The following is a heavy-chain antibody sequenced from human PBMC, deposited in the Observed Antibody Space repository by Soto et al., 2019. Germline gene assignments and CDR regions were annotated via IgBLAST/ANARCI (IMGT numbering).Heavy chain of an antibody. CDR2: ISYDGSNK. CDR3: ARDRREQRDGNYYYYGMAV. V-gene: IGHV3-30-3*01. J-gene: IGHJ6*02. Sequence: QVQLVESGGGVVQPGRSLRLSCAASGFTFSSYAMHWVRQAPGKGLEWVAVISYDGSNKYYADSVKGRFTISRDNSKNTLYMQMNSLRAEDTAVYYCARDRREQRDGNYYYYGMAVWGQGTTVTVSS. CDR1: GFTFSSYA. D-gene: IGHD1-26*01.